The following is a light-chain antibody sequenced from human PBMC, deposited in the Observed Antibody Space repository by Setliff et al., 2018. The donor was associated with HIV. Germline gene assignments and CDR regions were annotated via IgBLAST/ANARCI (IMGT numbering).Light chain of an antibody. CDR2: DVI. CDR1: SSDVGGYYP. CDR3: SSYTTSSTFYV. J-gene: IGLJ1*01. Sequence: QSVLTQPASVSGSPGQSITISCTGISSDVGGYYPVSWYQQHPGKAPKLMIYDVINRPSGVSNRFSGSRSGTTASLTISGFQVEYGADYYCSSYTTSSTFYVFGPGTKCTVL. V-gene: IGLV2-14*03.